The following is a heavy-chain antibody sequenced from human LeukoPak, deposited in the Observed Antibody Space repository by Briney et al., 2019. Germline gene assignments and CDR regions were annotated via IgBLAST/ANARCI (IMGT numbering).Heavy chain of an antibody. CDR2: IYYSGST. CDR1: GGSISSSSYY. Sequence: SETLSLTCTVSGGSISSSSYYWGWIRQPPGKGLEWIGSIYYSGSTYYNPSLKSRVTISVDTSKNQFSLKLSSVTAADTAVYYCARRGPLGRYFDWLPFDYWGQGTLVTVSS. V-gene: IGHV4-39*07. J-gene: IGHJ4*02. CDR3: ARRGPLGRYFDWLPFDY. D-gene: IGHD3-9*01.